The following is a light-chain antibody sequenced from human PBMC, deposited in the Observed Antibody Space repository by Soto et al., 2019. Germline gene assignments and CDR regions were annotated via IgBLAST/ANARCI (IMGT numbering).Light chain of an antibody. CDR1: QTVSNK. Sequence: IVLTQSPATLSSSPGERATLSCRASQTVSNKLAWYQHKPGQAPRLLIYDTSNRATGIPARFSGSGSGTDFTLTISSLEPEDFAVYYCHQRKSWPRTFGQGTKVDIK. J-gene: IGKJ1*01. CDR3: HQRKSWPRT. CDR2: DTS. V-gene: IGKV3-11*01.